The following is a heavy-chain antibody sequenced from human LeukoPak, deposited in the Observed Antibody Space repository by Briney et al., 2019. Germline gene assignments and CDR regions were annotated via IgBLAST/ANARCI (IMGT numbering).Heavy chain of an antibody. J-gene: IGHJ4*02. CDR3: AKEGYYDSSGYEVHDY. CDR2: INSDGSST. D-gene: IGHD3-22*01. V-gene: IGHV3-74*01. CDR1: GFSFSSYG. Sequence: GGSLRLSCAGSGFSFSSYGMHWVRQAPGKGLVWVSRINSDGSSTSYADSVKGRFTISRDNAKNTLYLQMNSLRAEDTAVYYCAKEGYYDSSGYEVHDYWGQGTLVTVSS.